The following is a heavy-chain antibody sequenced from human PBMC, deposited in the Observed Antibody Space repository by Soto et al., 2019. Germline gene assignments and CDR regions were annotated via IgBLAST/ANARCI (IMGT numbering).Heavy chain of an antibody. Sequence: EVQLVESGGGLVQPGRSLRLSCTASGFTFGDYAMSWFRQAPGKGLEWVGFIRSKAYGVTTEYAASVKGRFTISRDDSKSIAYLQMNSLKTEDTAVYYCTRESTYYDFWSGYYVGGWFDPWGQGTLVTVSS. J-gene: IGHJ5*02. D-gene: IGHD3-3*01. CDR3: TRESTYYDFWSGYYVGGWFDP. CDR1: GFTFGDYA. V-gene: IGHV3-49*03. CDR2: IRSKAYGVTT.